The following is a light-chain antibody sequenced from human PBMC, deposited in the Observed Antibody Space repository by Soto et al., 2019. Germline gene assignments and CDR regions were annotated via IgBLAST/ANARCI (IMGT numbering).Light chain of an antibody. CDR3: AAWDDSLTGGG. V-gene: IGLV1-44*01. CDR1: SSNIGSNT. Sequence: QSVLTQPPSASGTPGQRVTISCSGSSSNIGSNTVNWYQQLPGTAPKLLIYSNNQRPSGVPGRFSGSKSGTSASLAISGLQSEGEADYYCAAWDDSLTGGGFAGGAKLTVL. J-gene: IGLJ3*02. CDR2: SNN.